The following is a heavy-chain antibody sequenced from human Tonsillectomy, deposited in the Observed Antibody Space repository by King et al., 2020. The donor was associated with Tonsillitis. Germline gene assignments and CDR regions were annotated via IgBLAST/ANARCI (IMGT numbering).Heavy chain of an antibody. Sequence: VQLQQSGPGLVKPSQTLSLTCAISGDSVSSNSAAWNWIRQSPSRGLEWLGRTYYRSKWYNDYAVSVKSRITINPDTSKNQFSLQLNSVTPEDTAVYYWARELSVRERYCTNGVCYYFDYWGQGTLVTVSS. J-gene: IGHJ4*02. V-gene: IGHV6-1*01. CDR3: ARELSVRERYCTNGVCYYFDY. D-gene: IGHD2-8*01. CDR1: GDSVSSNSAA. CDR2: TYYRSKWYN.